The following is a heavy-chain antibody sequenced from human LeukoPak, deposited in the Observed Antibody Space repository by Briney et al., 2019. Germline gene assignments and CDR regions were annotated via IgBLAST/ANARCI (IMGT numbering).Heavy chain of an antibody. Sequence: GGSLRLSCAASGFTFSSYSMNWVRQAPGKGPEWVSFISSSSSYKNYADSVKGRFTISRDNAKNSLYLQMNSLRAEDTAVYYCARARLEPEVGFDYWGQGTLVTVSS. CDR3: ARARLEPEVGFDY. V-gene: IGHV3-21*01. CDR1: GFTFSSYS. J-gene: IGHJ4*02. D-gene: IGHD1-1*01. CDR2: ISSSSSYK.